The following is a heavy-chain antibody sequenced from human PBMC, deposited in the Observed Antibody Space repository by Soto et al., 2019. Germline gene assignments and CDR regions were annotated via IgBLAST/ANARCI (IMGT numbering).Heavy chain of an antibody. CDR2: IRSNSTYR. CDR3: MRALVGYTKVPFDH. D-gene: IGHD1-26*01. V-gene: IGHV3-21*01. CDR1: GFTFSTYT. Sequence: GGSLRLSCAASGFTFSTYTLAWVRQAPGKGLEWVSSIRSNSTYRFYADSVKGRFIISRDNAKLSLYLQMNRLRAEDTAVYYCMRALVGYTKVPFDHWGQGTLVTVSS. J-gene: IGHJ4*02.